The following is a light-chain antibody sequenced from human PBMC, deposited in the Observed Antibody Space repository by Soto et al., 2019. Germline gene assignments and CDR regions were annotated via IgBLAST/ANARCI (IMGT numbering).Light chain of an antibody. J-gene: IGKJ5*01. V-gene: IGKV3-20*01. CDR2: GAS. CDR3: QQYGSSPIT. CDR1: QSSSSRY. Sequence: EIVLTQSAGNLSLSPGERGNLXCRASQSSSSRYLAWYQRKPCQVPRLLNYGASSRAPGIPDRFSGSGSGTDFTLTISRREPEDFAVYYCQQYGSSPITFGQGTRLEI.